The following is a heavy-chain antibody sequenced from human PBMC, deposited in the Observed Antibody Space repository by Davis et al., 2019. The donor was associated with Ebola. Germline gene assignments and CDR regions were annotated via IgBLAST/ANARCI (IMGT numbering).Heavy chain of an antibody. D-gene: IGHD4-11*01. Sequence: MPSETLSLTCTVSGGFMNSYYWTWIRQSPGKGLECIGYIYYSGSTKYNPSLKSRVTMSVDTSKKQFSLKLTSLTAADTAVYYCARQHRVTRPLDYWGQGILVTVS. J-gene: IGHJ4*02. CDR3: ARQHRVTRPLDY. CDR2: IYYSGST. V-gene: IGHV4-59*08. CDR1: GGFMNSYY.